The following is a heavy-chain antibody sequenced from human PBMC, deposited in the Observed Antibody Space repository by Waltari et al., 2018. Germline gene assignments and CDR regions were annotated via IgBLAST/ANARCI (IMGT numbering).Heavy chain of an antibody. CDR3: ARGGLAVRGGNAFDI. V-gene: IGHV1-69*05. CDR2: IIPSFGTA. Sequence: QVQLVQSGAEVKKPGSSVKVSCQASVGTFSSYAISWVRQAPGQGREWRGGIIPSFGTANYAQKFQGRVTITTDESTSTAYMELSSVRSEDTAVYYCARGGLAVRGGNAFDIWGQGTMVTVSS. J-gene: IGHJ3*02. D-gene: IGHD3-10*01. CDR1: VGTFSSYA.